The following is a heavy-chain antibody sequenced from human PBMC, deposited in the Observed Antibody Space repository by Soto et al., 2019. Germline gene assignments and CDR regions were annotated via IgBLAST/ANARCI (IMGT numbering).Heavy chain of an antibody. J-gene: IGHJ4*02. CDR1: GVSISSYY. V-gene: IGHV4-59*01. D-gene: IGHD3-10*01. CDR3: ARVGDSGGY. CDR2: IYYSGSP. Sequence: SETLSLTCTVSGVSISSYYWSWIRQPPGKGLEWIGYIYYSGSPNYNPSLKSRLTISVDTSKNQFSLKLSSVTAADTAVYYCARVGDSGGYWGQGTLVTVSS.